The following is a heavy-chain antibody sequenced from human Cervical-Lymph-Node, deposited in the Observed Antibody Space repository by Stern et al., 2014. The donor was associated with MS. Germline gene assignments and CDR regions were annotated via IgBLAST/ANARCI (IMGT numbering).Heavy chain of an antibody. V-gene: IGHV1-46*03. CDR3: ARDGPGATRDQYYFDY. J-gene: IGHJ4*02. CDR1: GYTFTSYY. CDR2: INPSGGST. D-gene: IGHD1-26*01. Sequence: VQLLESGAEVKKPGASVKVSCKASGYTFTSYYMHWVRQAPGQGLEWMGIINPSGGSTSYAQKFQGRVTMTRDTSTSTVYMELSSLRSEDTAVYYCARDGPGATRDQYYFDYWGQGTLVTVSS.